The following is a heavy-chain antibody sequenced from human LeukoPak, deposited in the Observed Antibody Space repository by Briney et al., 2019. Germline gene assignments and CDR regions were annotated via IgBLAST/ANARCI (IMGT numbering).Heavy chain of an antibody. CDR1: GGTFSSYA. CDR2: IIPILGIA. J-gene: IGHJ4*02. Sequence: GASVKVSCKASGGTFSSYAISWVRQAPGQGLEWMGRIIPILGIANYAQKFQGRVTITADKSTSTAYMELSSLRSEDTAVYYCVRVFTDYGDYYFDYWGQGTLVTVSS. V-gene: IGHV1-69*04. CDR3: VRVFTDYGDYYFDY. D-gene: IGHD4-17*01.